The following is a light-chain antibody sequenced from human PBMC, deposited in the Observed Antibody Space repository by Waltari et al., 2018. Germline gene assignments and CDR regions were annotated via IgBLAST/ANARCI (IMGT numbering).Light chain of an antibody. V-gene: IGLV1-51*02. CDR3: GTWDSSLALWL. Sequence: QSVLTQPPSVSAAPGHKVSISCSGTPSTVGNNVVFCYRQLPGSAPKLLIYETTGRPTGTPDGFFGSTSATEAILDIVALQPGDEADYYCGTWDSSLALWLFGGGTKLTV. CDR2: ETT. CDR1: PSTVGNNV. J-gene: IGLJ3*02.